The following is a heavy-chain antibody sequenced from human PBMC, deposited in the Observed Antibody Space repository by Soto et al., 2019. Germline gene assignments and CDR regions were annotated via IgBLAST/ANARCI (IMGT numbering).Heavy chain of an antibody. J-gene: IGHJ4*02. V-gene: IGHV3-33*08. D-gene: IGHD1-26*01. Sequence: SLAPGVLFKDLGVSKDRQAPSKGLEWVAVIWYDGSEKYYADSVRGRFTISRDNSKNTLYLQMNSLRAEDTAVYYCVRAGVGATAFFRFFDYWRQGTLVPVSS. CDR2: IWYDGSEK. CDR3: VRAGVGATAFFRFFDY. CDR1: GVLFKDLG.